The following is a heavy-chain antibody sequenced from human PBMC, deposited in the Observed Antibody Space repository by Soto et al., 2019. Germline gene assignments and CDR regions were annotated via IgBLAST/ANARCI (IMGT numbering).Heavy chain of an antibody. V-gene: IGHV4-59*01. CDR3: ATTFAGDYWYFDL. CDR2: IHSSGST. J-gene: IGHJ2*01. CDR1: GASISNLY. Sequence: QVQLQESGPGPVKPSETLSLTCSVSGASISNLYWSWIRQPPEKGLEWIGYIHSSGSTNYNPSLKGRVTISGDTSKNHFSLKLSSVTAADTAVYFCATTFAGDYWYFDLWGRGTLVTVSS. D-gene: IGHD3-10*02.